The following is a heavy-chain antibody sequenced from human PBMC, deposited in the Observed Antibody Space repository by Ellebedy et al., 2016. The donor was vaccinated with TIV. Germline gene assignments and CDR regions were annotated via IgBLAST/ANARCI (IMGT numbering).Heavy chain of an antibody. CDR1: GFTFSTND. CDR3: SKDRTAGDGYGVFDY. Sequence: GESLKISCAASGFTFSTNDMSWVRQAPGKGPEWVSVIRVRDGSTYYADSVKGRFTISRDNSKNTLYRQMNSLRAEDTAVYFCSKDRTAGDGYGVFDYWGQGTLVTVSS. CDR2: IRVRDGST. J-gene: IGHJ4*02. D-gene: IGHD5-24*01. V-gene: IGHV3-23*01.